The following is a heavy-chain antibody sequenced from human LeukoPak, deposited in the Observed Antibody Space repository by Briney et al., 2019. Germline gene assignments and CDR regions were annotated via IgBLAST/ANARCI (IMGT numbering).Heavy chain of an antibody. V-gene: IGHV4-59*08. Sequence: SSETLSLTCTVSGGSISSYYWSWIRQPPGKGLEWIGYIYYSGSTNYNPSLKSRVTISVDTSKNQFSLELSSVTAADTAVYYCARRIKVGALDYWGQGTLVTVSS. CDR1: GGSISSYY. J-gene: IGHJ4*02. CDR2: IYYSGST. CDR3: ARRIKVGALDY. D-gene: IGHD1-26*01.